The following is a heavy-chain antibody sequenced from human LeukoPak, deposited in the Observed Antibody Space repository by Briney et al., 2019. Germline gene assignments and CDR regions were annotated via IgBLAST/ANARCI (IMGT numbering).Heavy chain of an antibody. CDR3: ARVRYSGQF. V-gene: IGHV3-30-3*01. D-gene: IGHD5-12*01. CDR2: ISYDGSNK. CDR1: GFTFSSYA. Sequence: PGRSLRLSCAASGFTFSSYAMHWVRQAPGKGLEWVAVISYDGSNKYYADSVKGRFTISRDNSKNTLYLQMNSLRAEDTAVYYCARVRYSGQFWGQGTLVTVSS. J-gene: IGHJ4*02.